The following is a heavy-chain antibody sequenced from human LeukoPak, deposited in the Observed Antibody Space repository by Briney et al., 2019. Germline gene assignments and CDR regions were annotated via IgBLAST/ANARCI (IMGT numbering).Heavy chain of an antibody. V-gene: IGHV3-30*02. J-gene: IGHJ4*02. Sequence: PGGSLRLSCVASKIIFSDYGIHWVRQAPGKGLEWVAFIRYDGTNKYYTDSVKGRFTISRDNSKNTLYLQMNSLRDDDTAVYYCAKVGSGWYGVDYWGQGTLVTVSS. CDR2: IRYDGTNK. CDR3: AKVGSGWYGVDY. CDR1: KIIFSDYG. D-gene: IGHD6-19*01.